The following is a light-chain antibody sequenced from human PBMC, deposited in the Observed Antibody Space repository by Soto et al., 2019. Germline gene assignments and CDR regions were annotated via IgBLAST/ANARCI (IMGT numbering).Light chain of an antibody. Sequence: DIQMTQSPATLSASVGDRVTITCRASQSVRSWLAWYQQKPGTAPKLLIFDASRLESGVPSRFSGSASGTEVTLTISSLQPDDFATYYCQQYHNYPLTFGGGTKVEIK. V-gene: IGKV1-5*01. CDR1: QSVRSW. J-gene: IGKJ4*01. CDR2: DAS. CDR3: QQYHNYPLT.